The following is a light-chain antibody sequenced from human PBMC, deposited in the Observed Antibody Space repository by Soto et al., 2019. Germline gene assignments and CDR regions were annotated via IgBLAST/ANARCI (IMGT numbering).Light chain of an antibody. J-gene: IGKJ1*01. CDR2: GAS. V-gene: IGKV3-20*01. Sequence: EIVLTQSPGTLSRSPGERATLSCGASQSVSNNYLAWYQQKPGQAPRLLIYGASNRATGIPDRFSGSGSGTDFTLTISSLQSEDSAVYYCHQYSNWPPWTFGPGTKVDIK. CDR3: HQYSNWPPWT. CDR1: QSVSNNY.